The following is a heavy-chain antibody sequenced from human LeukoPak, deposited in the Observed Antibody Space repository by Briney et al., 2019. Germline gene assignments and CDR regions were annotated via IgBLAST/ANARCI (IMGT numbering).Heavy chain of an antibody. CDR2: ISYDGSNK. V-gene: IGHV3-30-3*01. D-gene: IGHD3-3*01. J-gene: IGHJ4*02. CDR3: ARVRSGFISTYYFDY. Sequence: GRSLRLSCAASGFTFSSYAMHWVRQAPGKGLEWVAVISYDGSNKYYADSVKGRFTISRDNSKNQLYLQMNSLRAEDAAVYYCARVRSGFISTYYFDYWGQGTLVTVSS. CDR1: GFTFSSYA.